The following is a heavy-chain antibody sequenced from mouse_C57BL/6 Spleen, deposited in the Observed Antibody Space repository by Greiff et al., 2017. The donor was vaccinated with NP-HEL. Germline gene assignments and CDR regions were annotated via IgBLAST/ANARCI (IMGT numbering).Heavy chain of an antibody. Sequence: QVQLKQPGAELVMPGASVKLSCKASGYTFTSYWMHWVKQRPGQGLEWIGEIDPSDSYTNYNQKFKGKSTLTVDKSSSTAYMQLSSLTSEDSAVYYCASLYGTSFAYWGQGTLVTVSA. CDR3: ASLYGTSFAY. D-gene: IGHD1-1*01. CDR1: GYTFTSYW. CDR2: IDPSDSYT. J-gene: IGHJ3*01. V-gene: IGHV1-69*01.